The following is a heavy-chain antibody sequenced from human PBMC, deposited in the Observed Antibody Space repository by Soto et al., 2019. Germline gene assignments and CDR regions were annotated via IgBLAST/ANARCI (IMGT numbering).Heavy chain of an antibody. CDR3: ARRYCTNGVCSNFDY. D-gene: IGHD2-8*01. J-gene: IGHJ4*02. CDR1: GGSISSSSYY. Sequence: SETLSLTCTVSGGSISSSSYYWGWIRQPPGKGLEWIGSIYYSGSTYYNPSLKSRVTISVDTSKNQFSLKLSSVTAADAAVYYCARRYCTNGVCSNFDYWGQGTLVTVSS. CDR2: IYYSGST. V-gene: IGHV4-39*01.